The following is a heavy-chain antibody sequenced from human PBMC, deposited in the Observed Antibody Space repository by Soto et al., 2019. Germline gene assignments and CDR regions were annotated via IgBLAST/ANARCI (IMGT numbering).Heavy chain of an antibody. Sequence: SETLSLTCTVSGGSVSSGSYYWSWIRQPPGKGLEWIGYIYYSGSTNYNPSLKSRVTISVDTSKNQFSLKLSSVTAADTAVYYCARSDTMVRGDAFDIWGQGTMVTVSS. CDR1: GGSVSSGSYY. CDR3: ARSDTMVRGDAFDI. D-gene: IGHD3-10*01. CDR2: IYYSGST. V-gene: IGHV4-61*01. J-gene: IGHJ3*02.